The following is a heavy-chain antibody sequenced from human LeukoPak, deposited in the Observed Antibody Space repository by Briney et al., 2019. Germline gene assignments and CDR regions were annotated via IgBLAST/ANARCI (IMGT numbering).Heavy chain of an antibody. V-gene: IGHV4-34*01. D-gene: IGHD6-19*01. CDR2: INHSGST. J-gene: IGHJ4*02. CDR1: GGSLSGYY. Sequence: PSETLSLTCAVYGGSLSGYYWSWIRQPPGKGLEWIGEINHSGSTNYNPSLKSRVTISVDTSKNQFSLKLSSVTAADTAVYYCAMGPLGGWSDYWGQGTLVTVSS. CDR3: AMGPLGGWSDY.